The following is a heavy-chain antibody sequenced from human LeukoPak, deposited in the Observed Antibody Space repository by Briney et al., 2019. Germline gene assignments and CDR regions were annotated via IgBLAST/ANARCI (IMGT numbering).Heavy chain of an antibody. V-gene: IGHV1-69*05. CDR3: GRKAGDCGGGSCYSIDY. D-gene: IGHD2-15*01. CDR2: IIPIFGTA. CDR1: GGSFSSEA. Sequence: ASVKVSCKAFGGSFSSEAISWVRQAPGQGLEWMGGIIPIFGTANYAQKFQGRVTITTDESTSTAYMEVSRLRSEDTAVYYCGRKAGDCGGGSCYSIDYWGQGTLVTVSS. J-gene: IGHJ4*02.